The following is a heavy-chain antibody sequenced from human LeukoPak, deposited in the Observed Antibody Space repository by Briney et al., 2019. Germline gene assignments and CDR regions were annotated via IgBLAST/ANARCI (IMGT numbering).Heavy chain of an antibody. Sequence: GASVKVSCKASGYTFTGYYMHWVRQAPGQGLEWMGWISAYNGNTNYAQKLQGRVTMTTDTSTSTAYMELRSLRSDDTAVYYCARDLREVTTPFDPWGQGTLVTVSS. CDR3: ARDLREVTTPFDP. CDR2: ISAYNGNT. J-gene: IGHJ5*02. D-gene: IGHD4-11*01. CDR1: GYTFTGYY. V-gene: IGHV1-18*04.